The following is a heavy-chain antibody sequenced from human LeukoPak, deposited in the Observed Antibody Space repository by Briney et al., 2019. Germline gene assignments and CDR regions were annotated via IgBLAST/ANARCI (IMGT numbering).Heavy chain of an antibody. CDR1: GGTFSSYA. J-gene: IGHJ4*02. Sequence: SCKASGGTFSSYAISWVRQAPGKGLEWVSSISGTSGNTYYAGSVKGRFAISRDNSKDTLYLQMNSLRAEDTAIYYCAKFRADSSGWPFDYWGQGTLVTVSS. D-gene: IGHD6-19*01. V-gene: IGHV3-23*01. CDR3: AKFRADSSGWPFDY. CDR2: ISGTSGNT.